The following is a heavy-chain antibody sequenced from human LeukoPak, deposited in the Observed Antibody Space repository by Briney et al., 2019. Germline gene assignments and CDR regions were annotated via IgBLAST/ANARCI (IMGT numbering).Heavy chain of an antibody. D-gene: IGHD2-2*02. CDR3: ARNLRCRSTSCYSTLQLDY. CDR1: GYTFTGYY. Sequence: ASVKVSCKASGYTFTGYYMHWVRQAPGQGLGWVGWINPNSGGTNYAQRFQGRVTMTSDTSISTDYMELSRLRSDDTAVYYCARNLRCRSTSCYSTLQLDYWGQGTLVTVSS. CDR2: INPNSGGT. J-gene: IGHJ4*02. V-gene: IGHV1-2*02.